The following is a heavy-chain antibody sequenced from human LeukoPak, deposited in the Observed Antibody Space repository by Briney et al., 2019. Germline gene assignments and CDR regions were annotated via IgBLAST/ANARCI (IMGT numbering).Heavy chain of an antibody. CDR1: GFTFSSYG. V-gene: IGHV3-30*18. J-gene: IGHJ6*02. CDR3: AKDQEYQLPYYYYGMDA. CDR2: ISYDGSNK. Sequence: GGSLRLFCAASGFTFSSYGTQWVRQAPGKGLEWVAVISYDGSNKYYADSVKGRFTISRDNSKNTLYLQMNSLRAEDTAVYYCAKDQEYQLPYYYYGMDAWGQGTTVTVSS. D-gene: IGHD2-2*01.